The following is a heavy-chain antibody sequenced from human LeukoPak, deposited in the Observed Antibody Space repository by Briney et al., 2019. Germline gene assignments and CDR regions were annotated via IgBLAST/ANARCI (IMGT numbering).Heavy chain of an antibody. Sequence: GASVKVSCKASGGTFSSYAISWVRQAPGQGLEWMGGIIPMFNTTKYAQKFQDRVTITADKSTSTAYMELSSLRSEDTAVYYCARDLRAFRDGYKNRNYYLDYWGQGTLVTVSS. V-gene: IGHV1-69*06. CDR2: IIPMFNTT. CDR1: GGTFSSYA. CDR3: ARDLRAFRDGYKNRNYYLDY. J-gene: IGHJ4*02. D-gene: IGHD5-24*01.